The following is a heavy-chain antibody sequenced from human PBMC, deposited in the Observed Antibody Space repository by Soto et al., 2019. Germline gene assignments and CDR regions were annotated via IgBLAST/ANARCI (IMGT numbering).Heavy chain of an antibody. CDR2: IYHSGST. Sequence: PSETLALTCSVSGGCIRSGGYSWSWIRQPPGKGLEWIGYIYHSGSTYYNPSLKSRVTISVDRSKNQFSLKLSSVTAADTAVYYCARVPDRWGQGTLVTVSS. CDR3: ARVPDR. D-gene: IGHD2-2*01. J-gene: IGHJ5*02. V-gene: IGHV4-30-2*01. CDR1: GGCIRSGGYS.